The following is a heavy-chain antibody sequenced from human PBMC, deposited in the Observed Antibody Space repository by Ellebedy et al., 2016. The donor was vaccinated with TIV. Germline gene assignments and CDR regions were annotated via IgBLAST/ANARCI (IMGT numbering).Heavy chain of an antibody. CDR3: ARDVSAVRGAYRWFDP. CDR1: GSSISSYY. CDR2: IYYSGST. D-gene: IGHD3-10*01. V-gene: IGHV4-59*01. J-gene: IGHJ5*02. Sequence: SETLSLTXTVSGSSISSYYWSWIRQPPGKGLEWIGYIYYSGSTNYNPSLKSRVTISVDTSKNQFSLKLSSVTAADTAVYYCARDVSAVRGAYRWFDPWGQGTLVTVSS.